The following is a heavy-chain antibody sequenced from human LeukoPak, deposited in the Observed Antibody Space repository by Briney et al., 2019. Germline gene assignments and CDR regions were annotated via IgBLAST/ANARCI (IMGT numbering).Heavy chain of an antibody. Sequence: ASVKVSCKASGGTFSSYAISWGRQAPGQGLEWMGGIIPIFGTANYAQKFQGRVTMTTDTSTSTAYMELRSLRSDDTAVYYCARVGYSGSYRSDAFDIWGQGTMVTVSS. CDR3: ARVGYSGSYRSDAFDI. D-gene: IGHD1-26*01. CDR1: GGTFSSYA. V-gene: IGHV1-69*05. CDR2: IIPIFGTA. J-gene: IGHJ3*02.